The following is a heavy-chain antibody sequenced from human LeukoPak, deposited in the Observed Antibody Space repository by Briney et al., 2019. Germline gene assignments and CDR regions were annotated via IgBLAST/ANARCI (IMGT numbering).Heavy chain of an antibody. CDR3: ARAFLYDYVWGSYRYTPDY. D-gene: IGHD3-16*02. J-gene: IGHJ4*02. Sequence: ASVKVSCKASGGTFSSYAISWVRQAPGQGLEWMGWISAYNGNTNYAQKLQGRVTMTTDTSTSTAYMELRSLRSDDTAVYYCARAFLYDYVWGSYRYTPDYWGQGTLVTVSS. V-gene: IGHV1-18*01. CDR1: GGTFSSYA. CDR2: ISAYNGNT.